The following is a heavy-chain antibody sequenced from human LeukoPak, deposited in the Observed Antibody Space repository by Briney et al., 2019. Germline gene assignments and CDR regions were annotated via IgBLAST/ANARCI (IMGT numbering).Heavy chain of an antibody. D-gene: IGHD3-22*01. CDR1: GGTFSSYA. CDR2: IIPIFGTA. V-gene: IGHV1-69*01. J-gene: IGHJ4*02. Sequence: VKVSCKASGGTFSSYAISWVRQAPGQGLEWMGGIIPIFGTANYAQKFQGRVTITADVSTSTAYMELSSLRSEDTAVYYCAGHQTAYYYDSSGYLYWGQGTLVTVSS. CDR3: AGHQTAYYYDSSGYLY.